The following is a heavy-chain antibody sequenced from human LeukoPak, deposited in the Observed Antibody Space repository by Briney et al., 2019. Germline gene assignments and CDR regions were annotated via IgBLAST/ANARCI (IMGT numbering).Heavy chain of an antibody. CDR3: AKDYGGAYGSGDCFDY. CDR1: GGSISSYY. CDR2: IYYSGST. Sequence: PSETLSLTCTVSGGSISSYYWSWIRQPPGKGLEWIGYIYYSGSTNYNPSLKSRVTISVDTSKNQFSLKLSSVTAADTAVYYCAKDYGGAYGSGDCFDYWGQGTLVTVSS. V-gene: IGHV4-59*01. D-gene: IGHD3-10*01. J-gene: IGHJ4*02.